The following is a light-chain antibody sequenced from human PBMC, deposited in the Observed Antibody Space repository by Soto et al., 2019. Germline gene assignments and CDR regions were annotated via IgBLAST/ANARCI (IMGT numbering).Light chain of an antibody. CDR2: AAS. CDR1: QSVSSSY. Sequence: EIVLTKSPGSLSLSPGDRPTLSCRASQSVSSSYLAWYQQKPGQAPRLLIYAASSRATGIPDRFSGSGSGTDFTLTIRSLEPEDFAVYYCQQYGTSVTFGPGTKVDNK. J-gene: IGKJ3*01. CDR3: QQYGTSVT. V-gene: IGKV3-20*01.